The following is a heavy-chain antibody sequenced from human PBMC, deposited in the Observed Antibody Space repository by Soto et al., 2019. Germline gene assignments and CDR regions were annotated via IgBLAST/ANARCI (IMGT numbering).Heavy chain of an antibody. CDR3: AHRPRGYSYYFDY. CDR2: LYWDDDK. Sequence: QITLKESGPTLVKPTQTLTLTCTFSGFSLSTRGVGVGWIRQPPGKALEWLALLYWDDDKGYSPSLKSRLTITKATSKTQVVLTVTNMDPVDTATYYCAHRPRGYSYYFDYWGQGTLVTVSS. CDR1: GFSLSTRGVG. J-gene: IGHJ4*02. D-gene: IGHD5-18*01. V-gene: IGHV2-5*02.